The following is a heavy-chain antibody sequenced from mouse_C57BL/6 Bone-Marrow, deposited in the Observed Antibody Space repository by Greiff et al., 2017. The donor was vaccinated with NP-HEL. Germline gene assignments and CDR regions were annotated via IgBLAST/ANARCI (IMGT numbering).Heavy chain of an antibody. CDR3: ARGGIYYGNYGGSWFAY. J-gene: IGHJ3*01. CDR2: ISYDGSN. Sequence: EVKLVESGPGLVKPSQSLSLTCSVTGYSITSGYYWNWIRQFPGNKLEWMGYISYDGSNNYNPSLKNRISITRDTSKNQFFLKLNSVTTEDTATYYCARGGIYYGNYGGSWFAYWGQGTLVTVSA. V-gene: IGHV3-6*01. CDR1: GYSITSGYY. D-gene: IGHD2-1*01.